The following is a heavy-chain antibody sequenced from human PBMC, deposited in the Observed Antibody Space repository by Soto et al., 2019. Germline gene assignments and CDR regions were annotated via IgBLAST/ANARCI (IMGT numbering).Heavy chain of an antibody. Sequence: PSETLSLTCTVSGGSISSGDHSWSWIRQPPGRGLEWIGYIYFSGSTYYNPSFQRRITISLDRSKSQFSLKLSSVTAADSAVYYCARGGFGERYWYC. D-gene: IGHD3-10*01. CDR2: IYFSGST. CDR1: GGSISSGDHS. J-gene: IGHJ2*01. CDR3: ARGGFGERYWYC. V-gene: IGHV4-30-4*01.